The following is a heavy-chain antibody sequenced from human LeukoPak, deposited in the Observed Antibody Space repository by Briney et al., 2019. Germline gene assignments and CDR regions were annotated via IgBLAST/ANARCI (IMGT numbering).Heavy chain of an antibody. CDR3: ARRSDCSSTSCYARFDY. CDR2: INHSGST. D-gene: IGHD2-2*01. Sequence: SETLSLTCTVSGGSISSYYWSWIRQPPGKGLEWIGEINHSGSTNYNPSLKSRVTISVDTSKNQFSLKLSSVTAADTAVYYCARRSDCSSTSCYARFDYWGQGTLVTVSS. V-gene: IGHV4-34*01. CDR1: GGSISSYY. J-gene: IGHJ4*02.